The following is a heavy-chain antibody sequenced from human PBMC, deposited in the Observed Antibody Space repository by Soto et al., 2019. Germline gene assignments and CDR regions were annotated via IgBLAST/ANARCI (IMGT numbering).Heavy chain of an antibody. Sequence: QVQLVQSGAEVMKPGSSVKVSCKASGGTFSSYAISWVRQAPGQGLEWMGGIIPIFGTANYAQKFQGRVTITADESTSTAYMELSSLRSEDTAVYYCARDGEYCSSTSCSHTYWGQGTLVTVSS. D-gene: IGHD2-2*01. J-gene: IGHJ4*02. V-gene: IGHV1-69*01. CDR1: GGTFSSYA. CDR3: ARDGEYCSSTSCSHTY. CDR2: IIPIFGTA.